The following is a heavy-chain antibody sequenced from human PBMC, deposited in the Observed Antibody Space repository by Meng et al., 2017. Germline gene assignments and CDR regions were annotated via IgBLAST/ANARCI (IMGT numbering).Heavy chain of an antibody. CDR3: ARGLSTTYWYFDL. V-gene: IGHV3-33*01. J-gene: IGHJ2*01. D-gene: IGHD2/OR15-2a*01. CDR2: IWYDGSNK. Sequence: VKQVESGGGGLEPGRSLRLSCGALGFTFSRYGMPWVRQAPGKGLEWVAVIWYDGSNKYYADSVKGRFTISRDNSKNTLYLQMNSLRAEDTAVYYCARGLSTTYWYFDLWGRGTLVTVSS. CDR1: GFTFSRYG.